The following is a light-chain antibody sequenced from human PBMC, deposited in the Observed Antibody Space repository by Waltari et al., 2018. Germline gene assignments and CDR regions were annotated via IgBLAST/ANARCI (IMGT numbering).Light chain of an antibody. CDR2: DAS. V-gene: IGKV3-15*01. Sequence: EMVLTQSPGTLSVSLGERATPSCGASQRISTNLAWYQQKPGQAPRLLMSDASARATGIPARFSGSGSGTEFTLTISSLQPEDSAVYYCQEYNNWHRGFTFGPGTKLEIK. CDR3: QEYNNWHRGFT. J-gene: IGKJ3*01. CDR1: QRISTN.